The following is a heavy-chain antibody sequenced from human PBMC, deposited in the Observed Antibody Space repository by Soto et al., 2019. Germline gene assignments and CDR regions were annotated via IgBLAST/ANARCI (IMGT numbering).Heavy chain of an antibody. J-gene: IGHJ5*02. CDR2: ISNSWRN. Sequence: QVQLQESGPGLVKPSQNLSLTCTVSGDSIPSGSYYWSWIRQLPGKGLERIGYISNSWRNYYNPSLKRQLSMSVATSENQFSLTLTSVTTAETAIYFCARARQYYDCEFDPWGQGILVTVSS. V-gene: IGHV4-31*01. CDR1: GDSIPSGSYY. CDR3: ARARQYYDCEFDP. D-gene: IGHD3-22*01.